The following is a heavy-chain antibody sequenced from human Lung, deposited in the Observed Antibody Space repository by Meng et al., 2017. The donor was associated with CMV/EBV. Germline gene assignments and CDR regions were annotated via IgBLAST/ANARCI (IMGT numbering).Heavy chain of an antibody. CDR3: ARQKGATLDYLDY. CDR2: ISGSSSFT. J-gene: IGHJ4*02. V-gene: IGHV3-21*01. CDR1: GFTFNTYT. Sequence: GGSLRLSXAASGFTFNTYTMNWVRQAPGKGLEWVSSISGSSSFTYYADSVKGRFTISRDNAKNSLYLQMNSLRAEDTAVYYCARQKGATLDYLDYWGQGTLVTVSS. D-gene: IGHD1-26*01.